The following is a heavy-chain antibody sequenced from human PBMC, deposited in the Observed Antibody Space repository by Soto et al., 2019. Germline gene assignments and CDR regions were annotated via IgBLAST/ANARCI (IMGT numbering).Heavy chain of an antibody. CDR3: ARREIQGPIDY. CDR2: IYYSGTT. Sequence: SETLALTCAVSGYSISSSNWWGWIRQPPGEGLEWIGYIYYSGTTYYNPSLKSRVTMSVDTSKNRFSLKLTSVTAVDTAVYYCARREIQGPIDYWGQGTLVTVSS. CDR1: GYSISSSNW. J-gene: IGHJ4*02. D-gene: IGHD1-26*01. V-gene: IGHV4-28*01.